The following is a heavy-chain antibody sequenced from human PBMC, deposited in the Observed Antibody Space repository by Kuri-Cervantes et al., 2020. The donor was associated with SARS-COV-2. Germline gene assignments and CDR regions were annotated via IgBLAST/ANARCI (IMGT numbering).Heavy chain of an antibody. CDR3: ARDRGVEWYYMDV. CDR1: GFTFSSYA. V-gene: IGHV3-21*01. CDR2: ISSSSSYI. Sequence: GESLKISCAASGFTFSSYAMHWVRQAPGKGLEWVSSISSSSSYIYYADSVKGRFTISRDNAKNSLYLQMNSLRAEDTAVYYCARDRGVEWYYMDVWGKGTTVTVSS. J-gene: IGHJ6*03. D-gene: IGHD3-10*01.